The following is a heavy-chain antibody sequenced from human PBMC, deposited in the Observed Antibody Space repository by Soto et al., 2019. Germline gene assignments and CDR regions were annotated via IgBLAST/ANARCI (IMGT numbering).Heavy chain of an antibody. Sequence: QITLKESGPTLVRPAQTLTLTCAFSGFSRSTYHLGVAWIPQPHGTALDWLALLYWADDKRYSPSLTDRLAITKEPSSVYLVLTITNPAAGDTATYFWVHAVDYAVLSFNPYAPGSLGAVSS. CDR1: GFSRSTYHLG. J-gene: IGHJ5*02. CDR3: VHAVDYAVLSFNP. D-gene: IGHD4-17*01. CDR2: LYWADDK. V-gene: IGHV2-5*02.